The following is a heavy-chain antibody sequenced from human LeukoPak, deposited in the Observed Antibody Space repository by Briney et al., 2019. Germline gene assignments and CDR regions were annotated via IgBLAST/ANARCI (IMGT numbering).Heavy chain of an antibody. CDR2: FDPEDGET. Sequence: ASVKVSCKVSGYTLTELSMHWVRQAPGKGLEWMGGFDPEDGETIYAQKFQGRVTMTEDTSTDTACMELSSLRSEDTAVYYCVYRTGTTSWFDPWGQGTLVTVSS. J-gene: IGHJ5*02. CDR3: VYRTGTTSWFDP. D-gene: IGHD1-7*01. CDR1: GYTLTELS. V-gene: IGHV1-24*01.